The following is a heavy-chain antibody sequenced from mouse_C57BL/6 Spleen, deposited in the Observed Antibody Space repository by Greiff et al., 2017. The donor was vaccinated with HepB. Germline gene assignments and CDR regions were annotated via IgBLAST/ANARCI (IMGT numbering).Heavy chain of an antibody. D-gene: IGHD1-1*01. V-gene: IGHV1-15*01. CDR2: IDPETGGT. CDR3: TRTHYYGSSWDY. Sequence: VKLQESGAELVRPGASVTLSCKASGYTFTDYEMHWVKQTPVHGLEWIGAIDPETGGTAYNQKFKGKAILTADKSSSTAYMELRSLTSEDSAVYYCTRTHYYGSSWDYWGQGTTLTVSS. J-gene: IGHJ2*01. CDR1: GYTFTDYE.